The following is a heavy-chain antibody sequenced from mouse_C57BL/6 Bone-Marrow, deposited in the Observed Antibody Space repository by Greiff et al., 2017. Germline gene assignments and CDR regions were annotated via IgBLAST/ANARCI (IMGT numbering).Heavy chain of an antibody. Sequence: VQLQQSGAELVRPGASVKLSCKASGFNIKDDYMHWVKQRPEQGLEWIGWIDPENGDTEYTSKFQGKATITADTSSNTAYMQLSSLTSEDTAVYYCTSWRPRDVHYWGQGTTLTVSS. V-gene: IGHV14-4*01. CDR3: TSWRPRDVHY. CDR1: GFNIKDDY. CDR2: IDPENGDT. D-gene: IGHD3-3*01. J-gene: IGHJ2*01.